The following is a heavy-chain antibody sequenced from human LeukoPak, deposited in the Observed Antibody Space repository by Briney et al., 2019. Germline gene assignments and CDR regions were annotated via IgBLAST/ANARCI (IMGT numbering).Heavy chain of an antibody. CDR1: GFTFSSYA. Sequence: GGSLRLSCAASGFTFSSYAMNWVRQAPGKGLEWVSGISGNTENTYYADSVKGRFTTSRDNPKNTVYLQMTSLGAEDTAVYYCAKRDSGTSARVLSTNWYLGYWGQGTLVTVSS. V-gene: IGHV3-23*01. D-gene: IGHD6-13*01. CDR3: AKRDSGTSARVLSTNWYLGY. CDR2: ISGNTENT. J-gene: IGHJ4*02.